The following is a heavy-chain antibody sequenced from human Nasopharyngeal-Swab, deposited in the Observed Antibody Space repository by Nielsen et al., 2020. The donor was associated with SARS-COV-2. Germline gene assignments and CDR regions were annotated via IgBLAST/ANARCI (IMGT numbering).Heavy chain of an antibody. CDR1: GGTFSSYA. V-gene: IGHV1-69*13. CDR3: ARGFIQLLHPYYYYYMDV. D-gene: IGHD2-2*01. CDR2: IIPIFGIA. Sequence: SVKVSCKASGGTFSSYAISWVRQAPGQGLEWMGGIIPIFGIANYAQKFQGRVTITADESTSTAYMELSSLRSEDTAVYYCARGFIQLLHPYYYYYMDVWGKGTTVTVSS. J-gene: IGHJ6*03.